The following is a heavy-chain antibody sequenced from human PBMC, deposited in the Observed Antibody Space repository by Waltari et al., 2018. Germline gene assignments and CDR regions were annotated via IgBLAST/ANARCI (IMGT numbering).Heavy chain of an antibody. CDR3: ATDHHRDSGYDI. Sequence: QVRLVQSGAEVKKPGASVKVSCKVSGYPLSSLSIHWVRQAPGKGLEWMGGYDPEDGETVSAQIFQGRLSMTEDTSRDTAYMELRSLRSEDTAVYYCATDHHRDSGYDIWGQGTLVTVSS. CDR1: GYPLSSLS. CDR2: YDPEDGET. J-gene: IGHJ4*02. V-gene: IGHV1-24*01. D-gene: IGHD5-12*01.